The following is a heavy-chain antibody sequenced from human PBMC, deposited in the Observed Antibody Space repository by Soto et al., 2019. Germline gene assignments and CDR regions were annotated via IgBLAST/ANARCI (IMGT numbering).Heavy chain of an antibody. J-gene: IGHJ4*02. Sequence: ASVKVSCKASGYTFTSYGISWVRQAPGQGLEWMGWISAYNGNTNYAQKLQGRVTMTTDTSTSTAYMELRSLRSDDTAVYYCARLPYWGGDCYINPIDYWGQGTLVTVSS. V-gene: IGHV1-18*01. CDR1: GYTFTSYG. D-gene: IGHD2-21*02. CDR3: ARLPYWGGDCYINPIDY. CDR2: ISAYNGNT.